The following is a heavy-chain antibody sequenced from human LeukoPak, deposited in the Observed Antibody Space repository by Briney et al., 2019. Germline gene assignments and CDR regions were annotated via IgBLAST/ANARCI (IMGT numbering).Heavy chain of an antibody. CDR2: ISSSSSTI. CDR1: GFTFSSYS. V-gene: IGHV3-48*01. D-gene: IGHD4-17*01. Sequence: YPGGSLRLSCAASGFTFSSYSMNWVRQAPGKGLEWVLYISSSSSTIYYADSVKGRFTISRDNVKNSLYLQMNSLRAEDTAVYYCARDLASLRSSGDVWGKGTTVTVSS. CDR3: ARDLASLRSSGDV. J-gene: IGHJ6*03.